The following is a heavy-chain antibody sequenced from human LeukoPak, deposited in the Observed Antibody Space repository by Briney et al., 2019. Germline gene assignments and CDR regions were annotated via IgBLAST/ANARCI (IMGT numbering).Heavy chain of an antibody. J-gene: IGHJ4*02. CDR1: GFTFSSYS. V-gene: IGHV3-48*01. CDR2: ISSSSSTI. Sequence: PGGSLRLSCAASGFTFSSYSMNWVRQAPGKGLEWVSYISSSSSTIYYADSVKGRFTISRDNAKNSLYLQMNSLRAEDTAVYYCARGGDNYGYNFDYWGQGTLVTVSS. CDR3: ARGGDNYGYNFDY. D-gene: IGHD5-18*01.